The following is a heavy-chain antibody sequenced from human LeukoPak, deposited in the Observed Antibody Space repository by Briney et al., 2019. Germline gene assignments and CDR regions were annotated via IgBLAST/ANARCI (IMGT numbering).Heavy chain of an antibody. Sequence: SETLSLTCTVSGDSINSSSYYWGWIRQPPGKGLEWIGTIYYSGSTYYNPSLKSRVTISLDTSKNQFSPKLSSVTAADTAVYYCARETIRPHYYFDYWGQGTLVTVSS. CDR2: IYYSGST. J-gene: IGHJ4*02. V-gene: IGHV4-39*07. CDR1: GDSINSSSYY. CDR3: ARETIRPHYYFDY.